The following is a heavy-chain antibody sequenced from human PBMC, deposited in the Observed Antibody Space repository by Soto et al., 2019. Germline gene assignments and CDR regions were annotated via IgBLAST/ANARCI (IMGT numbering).Heavy chain of an antibody. CDR3: ARAGYGSAWSPPCYYYGMDV. Sequence: PSQTLSLTCAISGDSVSSNSAAWNCIRQSPSRGLEWPGRTYYRSKWYNDYAVSVKSRITINPDTSKNQFSLQLNSVTPEDTAVYSCARAGYGSAWSPPCYYYGMDVWGKGPRVTVCS. V-gene: IGHV6-1*01. D-gene: IGHD6-19*01. CDR2: TYYRSKWYN. CDR1: GDSVSSNSAA. J-gene: IGHJ6*04.